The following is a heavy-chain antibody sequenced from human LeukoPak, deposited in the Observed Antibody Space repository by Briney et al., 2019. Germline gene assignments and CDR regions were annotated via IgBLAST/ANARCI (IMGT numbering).Heavy chain of an antibody. CDR1: GFTFVNFA. D-gene: IGHD3-10*01. V-gene: IGHV3-30*04. Sequence: GGSLRLSCAASGFTFVNFALHWDRQAPGKGLEWVAVTSFDGTKRYYRDSVKGRFTISRDNSENTLYLQMNNLRPEDTAVYYCARDGSYYGSGSLTYWGQGTLVTV. CDR2: TSFDGTKR. CDR3: ARDGSYYGSGSLTY. J-gene: IGHJ4*02.